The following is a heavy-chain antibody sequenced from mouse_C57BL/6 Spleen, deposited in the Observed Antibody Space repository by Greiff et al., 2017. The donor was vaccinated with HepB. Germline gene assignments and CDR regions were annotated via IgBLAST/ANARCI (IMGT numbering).Heavy chain of an antibody. CDR3: AKGKPLPCDY. CDR2: INPSTGGT. CDR1: GYSFTGYY. Sequence: EVQLQQSGPELVKPGASVKISCKASGYSFTGYYMNWVKQSPEKSLEWIGEINPSTGGTTYNQKFKAKATLTVDKSSSTAYMQLKSLTSEDSAVYYCAKGKPLPCDYWGQGTTLTVSS. J-gene: IGHJ2*01. V-gene: IGHV1-42*01. D-gene: IGHD2-10*01.